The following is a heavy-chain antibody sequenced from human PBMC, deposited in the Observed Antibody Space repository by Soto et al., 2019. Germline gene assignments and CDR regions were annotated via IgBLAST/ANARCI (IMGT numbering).Heavy chain of an antibody. CDR1: GFTFSSYA. CDR3: AKAGVLPYGDYLLELDY. CDR2: ISGSGGST. V-gene: IGHV3-23*01. J-gene: IGHJ4*02. D-gene: IGHD4-17*01. Sequence: EVQLLESGGGLVQPGGSLRLSCAASGFTFSSYAMSWVRQAPGKGLEWVSAISGSGGSTYYADSVKGRFTISRDNSKNTLYLQMNSLRAEDTAVYYCAKAGVLPYGDYLLELDYWGQGTLVTVSS.